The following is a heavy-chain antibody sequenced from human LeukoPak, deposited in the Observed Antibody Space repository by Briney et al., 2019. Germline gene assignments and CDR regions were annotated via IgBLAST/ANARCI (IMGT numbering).Heavy chain of an antibody. Sequence: SEALSLTCAVYGGSFSGYYWSWIRQPPGKGLEWIGEINHSGSTNYNPSLKSRVTISVDTSKNQFSLKLSSVTAADTAVYYCARAANMVRGVMAWFDPWGQGTLVTVSS. J-gene: IGHJ5*02. D-gene: IGHD3-10*01. V-gene: IGHV4-34*01. CDR1: GGSFSGYY. CDR2: INHSGST. CDR3: ARAANMVRGVMAWFDP.